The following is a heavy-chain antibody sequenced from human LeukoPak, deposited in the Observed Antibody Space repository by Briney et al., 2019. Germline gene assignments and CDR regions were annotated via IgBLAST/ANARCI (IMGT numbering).Heavy chain of an antibody. CDR2: IIPIFGTA. J-gene: IGHJ4*02. V-gene: IGHV1-69*13. CDR1: GGTFSSYA. Sequence: ASVKVSCKASGGTFSSYAISWVRQAPGQGLEWMGGIIPIFGTANYAQKFQGRVTITADESTSTAYMELSSLRSEDTAVYYCASRGYTYGNYFDYWGQGTLVIVSS. D-gene: IGHD5-18*01. CDR3: ASRGYTYGNYFDY.